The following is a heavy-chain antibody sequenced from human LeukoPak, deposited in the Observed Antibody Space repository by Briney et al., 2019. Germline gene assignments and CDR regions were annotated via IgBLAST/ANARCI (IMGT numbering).Heavy chain of an antibody. V-gene: IGHV3-15*07. CDR2: IKSKTDGGTT. J-gene: IGHJ4*02. Sequence: PGGSLRLSCAASGFAFSNAWMNWVRQAPGKGLEWVGRIKSKTDGGTTDYAAPVRGRFTISRDDSKNTLYLQMNSLRAEDTAVYYCARGPVAAAGTGWGQGTLVTVSS. CDR3: ARGPVAAAGTG. CDR1: GFAFSNAW. D-gene: IGHD6-13*01.